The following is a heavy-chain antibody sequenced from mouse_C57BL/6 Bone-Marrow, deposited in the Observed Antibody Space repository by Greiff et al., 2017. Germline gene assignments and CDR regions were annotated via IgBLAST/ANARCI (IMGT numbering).Heavy chain of an antibody. D-gene: IGHD2-12*01. J-gene: IGHJ3*01. Sequence: DVMLVESGGGLVKPGGSLKLSCAASGFTFSDYGMHWVRQAPEKGLEWVAYISSGSSTIYYAVTVKGRFTISRDNAKNTLFLQMTSLRTGDTAMYYCAKEDYNYGEAWFAYWGQGTLVTVSA. V-gene: IGHV5-17*01. CDR2: ISSGSSTI. CDR3: AKEDYNYGEAWFAY. CDR1: GFTFSDYG.